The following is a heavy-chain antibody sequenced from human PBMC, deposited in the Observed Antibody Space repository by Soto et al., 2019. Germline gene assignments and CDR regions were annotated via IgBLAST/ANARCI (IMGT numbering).Heavy chain of an antibody. CDR3: ARSAGWYAIHA. CDR2: VFHTGTT. V-gene: IGHV4-4*02. Sequence: QVQLQESGPGLVKPSGTLSLTCAVSGDSVSSPYYWCWVRQSPGKGLEWIGEVFHTGTTSYNPSLRSRVTISMDKSINQFSLDLSSVTAADTAVYYCARSAGWYAIHAWCPGTLVIVSS. D-gene: IGHD6-19*01. J-gene: IGHJ5*02. CDR1: GDSVSSPYY.